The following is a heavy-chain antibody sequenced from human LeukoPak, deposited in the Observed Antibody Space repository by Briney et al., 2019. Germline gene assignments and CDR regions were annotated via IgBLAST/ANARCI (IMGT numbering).Heavy chain of an antibody. V-gene: IGHV3-48*02. CDR3: ARDPPTVTTPYFDY. CDR2: ISSRRSNI. D-gene: IGHD4-17*01. J-gene: IGHJ4*02. Sequence: GGSLRLSCAASGFTFSSYSMNWARQAPGKGLEWVSYISSRRSNIYYADSVKGRFTISRDNAKNSLYLQMNSLRDEDTAVYYCARDPPTVTTPYFDYWGQGTLVTVSS. CDR1: GFTFSSYS.